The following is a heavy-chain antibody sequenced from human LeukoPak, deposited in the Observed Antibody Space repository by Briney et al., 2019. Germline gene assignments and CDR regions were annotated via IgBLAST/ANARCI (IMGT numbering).Heavy chain of an antibody. CDR1: AYTFTGYY. D-gene: IGHD3-22*01. V-gene: IGHV1-2*02. J-gene: IGHJ4*02. CDR2: INPNSGGT. Sequence: GASVKVSCKASAYTFTGYYMHWVRQAPGQGLEWMGWINPNSGGTNYAQKFQGRVTMTRDTSISTAYMELSRLRSDDTAVYYCARAGSLGYDCSGYYTPPFDYWGQGTLVTVSS. CDR3: ARAGSLGYDCSGYYTPPFDY.